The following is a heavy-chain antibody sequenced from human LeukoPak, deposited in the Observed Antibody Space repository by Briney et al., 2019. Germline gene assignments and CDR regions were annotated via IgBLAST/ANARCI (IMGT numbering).Heavy chain of an antibody. CDR3: ARGGNAATC. CDR1: GFTFSSFA. V-gene: IGHV3-30-3*01. D-gene: IGHD3-10*01. J-gene: IGHJ4*02. CDR2: ISYDGSNK. Sequence: GGALRLSCAASGFTFSSFAMHWVRQAPGKGPEWVAVISYDGSNKYYADSVKGRFTISRDNSKNTLYLQMNSLRAEDTAVYYCARGGNAATCWGQGTLVTVSS.